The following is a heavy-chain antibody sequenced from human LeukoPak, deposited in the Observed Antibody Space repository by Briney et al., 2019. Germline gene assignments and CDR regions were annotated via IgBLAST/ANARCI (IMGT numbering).Heavy chain of an antibody. CDR1: GGSISSYY. CDR2: IYYSGST. D-gene: IGHD5-12*01. CDR3: ARDESGSFDY. J-gene: IGHJ4*02. V-gene: IGHV4-59*01. Sequence: SEALSLTCTVSGGSISSYYWSWIRQPPGKGREGIGYIYYSGSTNYNPSLKSRVTISVDTSKNQFSLTLSSVTAADTAVYYCARDESGSFDYWGQGTLVTVSS.